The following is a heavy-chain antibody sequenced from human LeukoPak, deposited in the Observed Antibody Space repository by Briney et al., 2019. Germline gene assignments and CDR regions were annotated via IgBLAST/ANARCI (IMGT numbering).Heavy chain of an antibody. J-gene: IGHJ4*02. D-gene: IGHD3-22*01. Sequence: PSETLSLTCDVSGGSISSSNWWNWVRQPPGKGLEWIGEIYHTGNTNYNPSLKSRVTISVDTSKNQFSLKLSSVTAADTAVYYCARGPPDYYDSSGYCFFDYWGQGALVTVSS. CDR3: ARGPPDYYDSSGYCFFDY. CDR2: IYHTGNT. V-gene: IGHV4-4*02. CDR1: GGSISSSNW.